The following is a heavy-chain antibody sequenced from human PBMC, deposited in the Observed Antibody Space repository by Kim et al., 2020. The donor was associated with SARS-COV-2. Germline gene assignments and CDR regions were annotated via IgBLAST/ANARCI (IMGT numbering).Heavy chain of an antibody. J-gene: IGHJ6*02. Sequence: GGSLRLSCAASGFSFSSYAMHWVRQAPGKGLEWVAVISYDGSNKYYADSVKGRFTISRDNSKNTLYLQMNSLRAEDTAVYYCARDASGYDFWSGYGPRDGMDVCGQGTTVTVSS. V-gene: IGHV3-30-3*01. CDR2: ISYDGSNK. D-gene: IGHD3-3*01. CDR3: ARDASGYDFWSGYGPRDGMDV. CDR1: GFSFSSYA.